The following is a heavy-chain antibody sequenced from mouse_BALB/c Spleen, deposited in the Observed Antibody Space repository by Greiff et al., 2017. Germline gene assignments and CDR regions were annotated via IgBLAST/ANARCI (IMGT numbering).Heavy chain of an antibody. CDR1: GFSLTSYG. Sequence: VKLQESGPGLVAPSQSLSITCTVSGFSLTSYGVHWVRQPPGKGLEWLGVIWAGGSTNYNSALMSRLSISKDNSKSQVFLKMNSLQTDDTAMYYCATFYGNYGSLGYWGQGTTLTVSS. J-gene: IGHJ2*01. V-gene: IGHV2-9*02. CDR3: ATFYGNYGSLGY. D-gene: IGHD2-1*01. CDR2: IWAGGST.